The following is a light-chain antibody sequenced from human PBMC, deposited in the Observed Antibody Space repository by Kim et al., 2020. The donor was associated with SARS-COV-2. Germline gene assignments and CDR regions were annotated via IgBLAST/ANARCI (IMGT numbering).Light chain of an antibody. CDR2: WAS. CDR3: QQYYSTPPT. V-gene: IGKV4-1*01. CDR1: QSVLYSSNNKNY. Sequence: DIVMTQSPDSLAVSLGERATINCKSSQSVLYSSNNKNYLAWYQQKLGQPPKLLIYWASTRESGVPDRFSGSGSGTDFTLTISSLQAEDVAVYYCQQYYSTPPTFGQGTKVDIK. J-gene: IGKJ1*01.